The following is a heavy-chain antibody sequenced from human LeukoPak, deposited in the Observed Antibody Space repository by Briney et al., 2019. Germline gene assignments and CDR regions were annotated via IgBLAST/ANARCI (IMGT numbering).Heavy chain of an antibody. CDR1: GFTFSSNW. D-gene: IGHD2/OR15-2a*01. Sequence: GGSLRLSCAASGFTFSSNWMRWVRQAPGKGLEGVANIKQDGSEKYYVDSVRGRFTISRDNAKNSLYLQMNSLRADDTAVYYCARRIRYFDYWGQGTLVTVSS. V-gene: IGHV3-7*01. CDR2: IKQDGSEK. J-gene: IGHJ4*02. CDR3: ARRIRYFDY.